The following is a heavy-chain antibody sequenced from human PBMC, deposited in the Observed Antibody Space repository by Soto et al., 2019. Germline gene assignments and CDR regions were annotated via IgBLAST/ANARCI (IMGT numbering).Heavy chain of an antibody. CDR2: ISDSGSLT. J-gene: IGHJ4*02. D-gene: IGHD1-26*01. CDR1: GFTFSAYY. CDR3: ARALVLGVGALSQ. Sequence: QVQLVESGGGLVKPEGSLRLSCAASGFTFSAYYMSWIRQAPGKGLEWVSYISDSGSLTHYGDSVKGRFTISRDNAKASLYLQMESLRAEDTAIYYCARALVLGVGALSQWGQGTLVTVSS. V-gene: IGHV3-11*01.